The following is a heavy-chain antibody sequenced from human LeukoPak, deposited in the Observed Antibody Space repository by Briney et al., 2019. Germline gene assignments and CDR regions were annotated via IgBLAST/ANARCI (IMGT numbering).Heavy chain of an antibody. J-gene: IGHJ5*02. Sequence: GGSLRLSCAASGLTVRSNYMSWVREAPGKGLEWGSVIHCGGSTYYADYVKGRFNISRENFKNTLYLQMNSLRAEDTAVYYCARDPPGYYDSSVYPLGQGTLVTVSS. CDR1: GLTVRSNY. V-gene: IGHV3-53*01. CDR3: ARDPPGYYDSSVYP. D-gene: IGHD3-22*01. CDR2: IHCGGST.